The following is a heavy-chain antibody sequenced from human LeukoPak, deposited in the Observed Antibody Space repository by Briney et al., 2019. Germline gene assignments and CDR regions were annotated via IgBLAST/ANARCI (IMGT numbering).Heavy chain of an antibody. D-gene: IGHD3-22*01. CDR3: ARLRATLTVVVTLFDY. Sequence: SETLSLTCAVSGYSISSVNYWVWIRQPPGQGLEWTGGIYHSGSTYYNPSLKSRVTMSVDTSKNQFSLKLSSVTAADTAVYYCARLRATLTVVVTLFDYWGQGTLVTVSS. CDR2: IYHSGST. CDR1: GYSISSVNY. V-gene: IGHV4-38-2*01. J-gene: IGHJ4*02.